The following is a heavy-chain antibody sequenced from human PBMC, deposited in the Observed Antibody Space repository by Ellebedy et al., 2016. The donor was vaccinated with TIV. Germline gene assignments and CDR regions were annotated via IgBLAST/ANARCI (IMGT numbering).Heavy chain of an antibody. CDR2: IVVGSGNT. J-gene: IGHJ4*02. CDR1: GFTFPRSA. Sequence: AASVKVSCKASGFTFPRSAILWVRQPRGQRLAWIGWIVVGSGNTNYAQKFQERVTITRDMSTSTAYMELSSLRSEDTAVYYCARAPSGSSWSFGFDYWGQGTLVTVSS. CDR3: ARAPSGSSWSFGFDY. D-gene: IGHD1-26*01. V-gene: IGHV1-58*02.